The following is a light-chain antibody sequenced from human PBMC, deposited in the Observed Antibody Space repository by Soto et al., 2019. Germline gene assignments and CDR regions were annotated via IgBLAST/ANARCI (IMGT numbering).Light chain of an antibody. V-gene: IGLV2-14*03. CDR3: SSYTSSTTSVV. CDR1: SSDVGGYTY. Sequence: QSVLTQPASVSGSPGQSITISCTGTSSDVGGYTYVSWYQHHPGKAPKLMIYDVSNRPSGVSSRFSGSKSGNTASLTISGLQAEDEADYYCSSYTSSTTSVVFGGGTKLT. CDR2: DVS. J-gene: IGLJ2*01.